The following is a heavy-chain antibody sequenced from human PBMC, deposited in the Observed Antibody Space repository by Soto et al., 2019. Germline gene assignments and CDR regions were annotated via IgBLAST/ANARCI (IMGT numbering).Heavy chain of an antibody. CDR1: GFTVSSNY. CDR3: ARDQDIVVVPAAMGVGGMDV. Sequence: GGSLRLSCAASGFTVSSNYMSWVRQAPGKGLEWVSVIYSGGSTYYADSVKGRFTISRDNSKNTLYLQMNSLRAEDTAVYYCARDQDIVVVPAAMGVGGMDVWGQGTTVTVSS. CDR2: IYSGGST. V-gene: IGHV3-66*01. D-gene: IGHD2-2*01. J-gene: IGHJ6*02.